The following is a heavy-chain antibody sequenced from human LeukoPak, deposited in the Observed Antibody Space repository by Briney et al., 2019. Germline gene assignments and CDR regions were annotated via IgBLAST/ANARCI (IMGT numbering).Heavy chain of an antibody. V-gene: IGHV4-4*07. CDR1: GGSISSYY. Sequence: SETLSLTCTVSGGSISSYYWSWIRQPAGKGLELIGRIYTSGSTNYNPSLKSRVTMSVDTSKNQFSLKLSSVTAADTAVYYCARDQTFGVVIITHAFDIWGQGTTVTVSS. J-gene: IGHJ3*02. CDR3: ARDQTFGVVIITHAFDI. CDR2: IYTSGST. D-gene: IGHD3-3*01.